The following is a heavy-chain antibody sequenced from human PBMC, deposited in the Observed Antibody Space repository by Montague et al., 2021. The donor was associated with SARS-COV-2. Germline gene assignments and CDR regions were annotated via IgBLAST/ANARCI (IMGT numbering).Heavy chain of an antibody. V-gene: IGHV3-30*04. CDR1: GFTFSSYS. D-gene: IGHD4-17*01. Sequence: SLRLSCAASGFTFSSYSMHWVRQTPDKGLEWLAVVSPDESEKYYADPARSRFTISRDNYKNTLYLVMNSLRREDTALYYCARAGHWVNGVGYWGQGTLVTVSS. CDR2: VSPDESEK. CDR3: ARAGHWVNGVGY. J-gene: IGHJ4*02.